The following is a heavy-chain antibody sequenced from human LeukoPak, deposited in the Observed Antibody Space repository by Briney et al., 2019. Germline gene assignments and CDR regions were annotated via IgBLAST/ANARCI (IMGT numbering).Heavy chain of an antibody. J-gene: IGHJ3*02. CDR1: GGSVSSGSYY. CDR3: ARSPYSSGWYAFDI. V-gene: IGHV4-61*01. CDR2: IYYSGST. D-gene: IGHD6-19*01. Sequence: PSETLSLTCTVSGGSVSSGSYYWSWIRQPPGKGLEWIGYIYYSGSTNYNPSPKSRVTISVDTSKNQFSLKLSSVTAADTAVYYCARSPYSSGWYAFDIWGQGTMVTVSS.